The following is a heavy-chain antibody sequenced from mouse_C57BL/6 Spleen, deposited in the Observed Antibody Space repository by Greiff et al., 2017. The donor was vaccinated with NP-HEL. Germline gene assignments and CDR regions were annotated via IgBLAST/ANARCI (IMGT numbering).Heavy chain of an antibody. Sequence: EVQLQESGPGLVKPSQSLSLTCSVTGYSITSGYYWNWIRQFPGNKLEWMGYISYDGSNNYNPSLKNRISITRDTSKNQFFLKLNSVTTEDTATYYCASDDGYYVVWGTGTTVTVSS. CDR1: GYSITSGYY. J-gene: IGHJ1*03. CDR2: ISYDGSN. CDR3: ASDDGYYVV. D-gene: IGHD2-3*01. V-gene: IGHV3-6*01.